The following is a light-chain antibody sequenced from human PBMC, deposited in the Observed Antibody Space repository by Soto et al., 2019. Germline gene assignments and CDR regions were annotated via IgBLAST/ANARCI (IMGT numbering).Light chain of an antibody. CDR2: EVT. Sequence: QSVLTQPASVSGSPGQSIAISCTGSSSDVGIYNYVSWYQQHPGKVPKLIIYEVTNRPSGASNRFSGSKSGNTASLTISGLQAEDEADYYCSSYTTSSTRVFGTGTKVTVL. CDR1: SSDVGIYNY. V-gene: IGLV2-14*01. J-gene: IGLJ1*01. CDR3: SSYTTSSTRV.